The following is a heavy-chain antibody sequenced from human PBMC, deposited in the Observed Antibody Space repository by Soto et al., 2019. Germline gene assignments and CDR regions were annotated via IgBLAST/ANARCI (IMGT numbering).Heavy chain of an antibody. CDR2: ISYDGSNK. V-gene: IGHV3-30*18. CDR3: AKVVVPAENYYYYYMDV. Sequence: PGGSLRLSCAASGFTFSSYGMHWVRQAPGKGLEWVAVISYDGSNKYYADSVKGRFTISRDNSKNTLYLQMNSLRAEDTAVYYCAKVVVPAENYYYYYMDVWGKGTTVTVSS. J-gene: IGHJ6*03. D-gene: IGHD2-2*01. CDR1: GFTFSSYG.